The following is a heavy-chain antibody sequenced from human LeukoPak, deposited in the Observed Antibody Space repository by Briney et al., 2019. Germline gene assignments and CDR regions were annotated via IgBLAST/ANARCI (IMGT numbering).Heavy chain of an antibody. D-gene: IGHD3-9*01. CDR3: ARQRYFDWLPDY. CDR2: IYYSGST. V-gene: IGHV4-39*01. Sequence: SETLSLTCTVSGGSISSSSYYWGWIRQPPGKGLEGIGSIYYSGSTYYNPSLKSRVTISVDTSKNQFSLKLSSVTAADTAVYYCARQRYFDWLPDYWGQGTLVTVSS. J-gene: IGHJ4*02. CDR1: GGSISSSSYY.